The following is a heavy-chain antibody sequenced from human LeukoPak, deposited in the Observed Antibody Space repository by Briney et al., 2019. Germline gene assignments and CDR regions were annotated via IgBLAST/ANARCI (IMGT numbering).Heavy chain of an antibody. CDR3: ARLGDTNWFDP. CDR2: IYYSGST. CDR1: GGSISSYY. J-gene: IGHJ5*02. Sequence: SETLSLTCTVPGGSISSYYWSWIRQPPGKGLEWIGYIYYSGSTNYNPSLKRRVTISVDTSKNQFSLKLSSVTAADTAVYYCARLGDTNWFDPWGQGTLVTVSS. D-gene: IGHD3-16*01. V-gene: IGHV4-59*08.